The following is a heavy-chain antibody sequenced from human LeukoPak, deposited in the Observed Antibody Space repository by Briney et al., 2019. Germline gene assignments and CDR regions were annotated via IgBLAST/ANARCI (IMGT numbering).Heavy chain of an antibody. CDR2: IIPIFGTA. J-gene: IGHJ4*02. Sequence: ASVKVSCKASGGTFSSYAISWVRQAPGQGLEWMGGIIPIFGTANYAQKLQGRVTITADESTSTAYMELTSLRFEDTAVYYCARCEIRCKFAYWGQGTLVSVSS. CDR3: ARCEIRCKFAY. D-gene: IGHD2/OR15-2a*01. CDR1: GGTFSSYA. V-gene: IGHV1-69*13.